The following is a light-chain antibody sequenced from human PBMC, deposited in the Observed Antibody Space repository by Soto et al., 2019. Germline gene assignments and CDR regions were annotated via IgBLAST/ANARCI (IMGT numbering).Light chain of an antibody. Sequence: QSVLTQPASVSGSPGQSITISCTGTSSDVGGYNYVSWYQQHPGKVPKLMMFDVNNRPSGVSNRFSGSKSGNTASLTISGLQAEDEADYFCCSYATGSVYVFGTETKLTVL. J-gene: IGLJ1*01. CDR3: CSYATGSVYV. CDR2: DVN. CDR1: SSDVGGYNY. V-gene: IGLV2-14*01.